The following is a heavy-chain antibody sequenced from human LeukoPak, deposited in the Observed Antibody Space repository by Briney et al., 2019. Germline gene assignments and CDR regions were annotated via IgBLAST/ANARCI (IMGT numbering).Heavy chain of an antibody. J-gene: IGHJ4*02. CDR3: ARDSDGPGY. CDR2: IKQDGNEK. Sequence: GGSLRLSCAASGFTSSSYWMTWVRQAPGKGLEWVANIKQDGNEKYYVDSVKGRFTISRDNAKNSLYLQMNSLRAEDTAVYYCARDSDGPGYWGQGTLVTVSS. V-gene: IGHV3-7*01. CDR1: GFTSSSYW. D-gene: IGHD5-24*01.